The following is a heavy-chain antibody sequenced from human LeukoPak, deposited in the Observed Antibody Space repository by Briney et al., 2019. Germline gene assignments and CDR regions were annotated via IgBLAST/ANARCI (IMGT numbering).Heavy chain of an antibody. CDR3: ARGRRYSSSWHKVGYYFDY. CDR1: GGSFSGYY. V-gene: IGHV4-34*01. J-gene: IGHJ4*02. CDR2: INHSGST. Sequence: SETLSLTXAVYGGSFSGYYWSWIGQPPGKGLEWIGEINHSGSTNYNPSLKSRVTISVDTSKNQFSLKLSSVTAADTAVYYCARGRRYSSSWHKVGYYFDYWGQGTLVTVSS. D-gene: IGHD6-13*01.